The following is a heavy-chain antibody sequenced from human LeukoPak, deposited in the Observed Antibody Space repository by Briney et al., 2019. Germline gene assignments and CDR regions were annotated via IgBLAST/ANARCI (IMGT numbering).Heavy chain of an antibody. V-gene: IGHV3-9*01. CDR3: AKDHISSSWYHYYGMDV. D-gene: IGHD6-13*01. CDR2: ISWNSGSI. CDR1: GFTFDDYA. Sequence: GRSLRLSCAASGFTFDDYAMHWVRQAPGKGLEWVPGISWNSGSIGYADSVKGRFTISRDNAKNSLYLQMNSLRAEDTALYYCAKDHISSSWYHYYGMDVWGQGTTVTVSS. J-gene: IGHJ6*02.